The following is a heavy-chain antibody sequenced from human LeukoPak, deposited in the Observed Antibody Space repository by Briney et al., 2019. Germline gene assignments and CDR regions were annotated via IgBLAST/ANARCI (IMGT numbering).Heavy chain of an antibody. CDR2: IRSKAYGGTT. CDR1: GSTFGDYA. CDR3: TASSGCDYFHY. Sequence: GGSLRLFCTASGSTFGDYAMTWFRQAPGKGLEWVGFIRSKAYGGTTEYAASVKGRFTISRDDSKSIAFLQMNSLKSEDTAVYYCTASSGCDYFHYWGQGTLVTVSS. D-gene: IGHD6-19*01. V-gene: IGHV3-49*03. J-gene: IGHJ4*02.